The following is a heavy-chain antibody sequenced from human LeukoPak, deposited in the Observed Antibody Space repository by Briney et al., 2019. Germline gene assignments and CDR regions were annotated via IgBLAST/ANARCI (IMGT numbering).Heavy chain of an antibody. CDR2: ITPIFGSA. V-gene: IGHV1-69*13. J-gene: IGHJ6*02. Sequence: SVKVSCKASGGTLITYTFTWVGQAPGQGLEWMGGITPIFGSANYAQKFQGRVTITADESTSTAYMELSSLRSEDTAVYYCAREHYYQSSGYVGGNMDVWGQGTTVTVSS. D-gene: IGHD3-22*01. CDR3: AREHYYQSSGYVGGNMDV. CDR1: GGTLITYT.